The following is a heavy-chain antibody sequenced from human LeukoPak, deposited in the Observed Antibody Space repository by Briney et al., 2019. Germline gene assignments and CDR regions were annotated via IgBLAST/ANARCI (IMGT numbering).Heavy chain of an antibody. CDR2: ISGSDSNT. J-gene: IGHJ2*01. CDR3: AKSLGTVTTTNWYFSL. Sequence: PGASLRLFCAASGFTFSTYAMNWVRQAPGKGLEWVSAISGSDSNTYYADSVKGRFTISRDNSKNTLYLQMDSLRAEDTAVYYCAKSLGTVTTTNWYFSLWGRGTLVTVSS. V-gene: IGHV3-23*01. D-gene: IGHD4-17*01. CDR1: GFTFSTYA.